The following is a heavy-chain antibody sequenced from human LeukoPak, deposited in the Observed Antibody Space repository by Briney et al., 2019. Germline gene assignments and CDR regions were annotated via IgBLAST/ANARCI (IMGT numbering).Heavy chain of an antibody. CDR2: VIPALGVP. Sequence: SVKVSCKASGGFFTDFGLSWVRQAPRQGLEWMGRVIPALGVPNYAQKFQGRVTITADTHTSAAYMELSSLTSEDTAVYYCAADSGDDYYYAMDVWGQGTTVTVSS. CDR1: GGFFTDFG. J-gene: IGHJ6*02. V-gene: IGHV1-69*04. CDR3: AADSGDDYYYAMDV. D-gene: IGHD1-26*01.